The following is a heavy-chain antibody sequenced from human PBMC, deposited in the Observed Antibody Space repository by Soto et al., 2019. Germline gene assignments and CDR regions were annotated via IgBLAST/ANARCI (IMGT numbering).Heavy chain of an antibody. CDR1: GYTFTSYY. CDR3: ARDLPPCSGGSCYSSYYYGMDV. J-gene: IGHJ6*02. Sequence: ASVKVSCKASGYTFTSYYMHWVRQAPGQGLEWMGIINPSGGSTSYAQKFQGRVTMTRDTSTSTVYMELSSLRSEDTAVYYCARDLPPCSGGSCYSSYYYGMDVWGQGTTVTAP. CDR2: INPSGGST. D-gene: IGHD2-15*01. V-gene: IGHV1-46*01.